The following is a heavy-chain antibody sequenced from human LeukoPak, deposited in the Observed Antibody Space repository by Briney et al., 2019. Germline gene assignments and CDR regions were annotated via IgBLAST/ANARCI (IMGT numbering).Heavy chain of an antibody. V-gene: IGHV4-61*03. Sequence: PSETLSLTCTVSGASVNSGTYYWSWLRQPPGKGLEWIGFIYYTGNTKYHPSLEGRVTISVDTSKNHFSLKLTSLTAADTAIYYCARGLGPIWGQGTLVTASS. CDR1: GASVNSGTYY. CDR3: ARGLGPI. J-gene: IGHJ3*02. CDR2: IYYTGNT.